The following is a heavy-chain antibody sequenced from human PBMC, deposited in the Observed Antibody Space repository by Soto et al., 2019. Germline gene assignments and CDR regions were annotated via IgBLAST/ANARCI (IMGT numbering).Heavy chain of an antibody. CDR2: INHSGST. D-gene: IGHD3-22*01. V-gene: IGHV4-34*01. CDR3: ARGASDYYDSSGTFDY. CDR1: CGSFSGYY. J-gene: IGHJ4*02. Sequence: PSETLSLTCAVYCGSFSGYYWSWIRQPPWKGLEWIGEINHSGSTNYNPSLKSRVTISVDTSKNQFSLKLSSVTAADTAVYYCARGASDYYDSSGTFDYSGQGTLVTVSS.